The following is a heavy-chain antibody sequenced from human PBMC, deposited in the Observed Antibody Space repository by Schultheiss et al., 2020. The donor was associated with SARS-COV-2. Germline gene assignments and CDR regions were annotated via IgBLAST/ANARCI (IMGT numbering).Heavy chain of an antibody. J-gene: IGHJ6*03. Sequence: GGSLRLSCAASGFTFSSYAMSWVRQAPGKGLEWVSAISGSGGSTYYADSVKGRFTISRDNSKNTLYLQMNSLRAEDTAVYYCAKDPAATIFGVVNPFYYYYYMDVWGKGTTVNVSS. CDR1: GFTFSSYA. V-gene: IGHV3-23*01. CDR2: ISGSGGST. D-gene: IGHD3-3*01. CDR3: AKDPAATIFGVVNPFYYYYYMDV.